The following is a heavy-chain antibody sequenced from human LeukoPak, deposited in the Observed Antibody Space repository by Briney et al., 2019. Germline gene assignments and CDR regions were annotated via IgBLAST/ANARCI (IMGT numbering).Heavy chain of an antibody. V-gene: IGHV3-23*01. CDR3: AKGYVTTGYFDY. CDR1: GFTFSSSA. Sequence: QPGESLRLSCAASGFTFSSSAISWVRQAPGKGLEWVSAISGGGSTTYYADSVKGRFTISRDNSKNTLFLQMNSLRAEDTALYYCAKGYVTTGYFDYWGQGTLVTVSS. J-gene: IGHJ4*02. CDR2: ISGGGSTT. D-gene: IGHD3-16*01.